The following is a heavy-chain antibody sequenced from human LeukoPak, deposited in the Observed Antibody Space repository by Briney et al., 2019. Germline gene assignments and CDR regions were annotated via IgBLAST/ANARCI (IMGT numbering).Heavy chain of an antibody. D-gene: IGHD3-10*01. V-gene: IGHV4-61*01. J-gene: IGHJ6*04. Sequence: SETLSLTCTVSGGSVSSGSYYWSWIRQPPGKGLEWIGYIYYSGSTNYNPSLKSRVTISVDTSKNQFSLKLSSVTAADTAVYYRAGGSGSYYYYGMDVWGKGTTVTVSS. CDR1: GGSVSSGSYY. CDR2: IYYSGST. CDR3: AGGSGSYYYYGMDV.